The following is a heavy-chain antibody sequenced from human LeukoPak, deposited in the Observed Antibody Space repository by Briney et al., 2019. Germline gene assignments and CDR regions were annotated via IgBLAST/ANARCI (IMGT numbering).Heavy chain of an antibody. J-gene: IGHJ4*02. V-gene: IGHV3-23*01. CDR1: GFTFSSYG. CDR3: ARVEMTAYYFDY. CDR2: ISGSGGST. D-gene: IGHD2-21*02. Sequence: GGSLRLSCAASGFTFSSYGMSWVRQAPGKGLEWVSAISGSGGSTYYADSVKGRFTISRDNSKNTLYLQMNSLRAEDTAVYYCARVEMTAYYFDYWGQGTLVTVSS.